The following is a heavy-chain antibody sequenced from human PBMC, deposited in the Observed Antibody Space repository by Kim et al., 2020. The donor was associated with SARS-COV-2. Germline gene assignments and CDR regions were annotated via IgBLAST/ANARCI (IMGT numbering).Heavy chain of an antibody. J-gene: IGHJ6*03. Sequence: GGSLRLSCAASGFTFSSYSMNWVRQAPGKGLEWVSSISSSSSYIYYADSVKGRFTISRDNAKNSLYLQMNSLRAEDTAVYYCARDRLFTIAVAGLFVPDYYYYYYYMDVWGKGTTVTVSS. CDR2: ISSSSSYI. D-gene: IGHD6-19*01. V-gene: IGHV3-21*01. CDR1: GFTFSSYS. CDR3: ARDRLFTIAVAGLFVPDYYYYYYYMDV.